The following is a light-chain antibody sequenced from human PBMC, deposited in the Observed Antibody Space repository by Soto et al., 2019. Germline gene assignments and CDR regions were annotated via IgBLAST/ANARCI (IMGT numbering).Light chain of an antibody. Sequence: SVLTQPASVSGSPGQSIIISCTGTSSDVGAYNYVSWYQQHPGKAPKLMIYDVSHRPSGVSHRFSGSKSGNTASLTISGLQAEDEADYYCGSYTTSSNYVFGTGTKVTVL. V-gene: IGLV2-14*01. CDR2: DVS. J-gene: IGLJ1*01. CDR1: SSDVGAYNY. CDR3: GSYTTSSNYV.